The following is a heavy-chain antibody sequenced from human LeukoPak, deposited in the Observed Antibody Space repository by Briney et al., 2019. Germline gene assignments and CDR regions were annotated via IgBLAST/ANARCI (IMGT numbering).Heavy chain of an antibody. CDR1: GFTFSSYG. Sequence: GGSLRLSCAASGFTFSSYGMHWVRQAPGKGLEWVAVISYDGSNKYYADSVKGRFTISRDNSKNTLYLQMNSLRAEDTAVYYCAREESGDYSNYVYDDYWGQGTLVTVSS. V-gene: IGHV3-30*03. D-gene: IGHD4-11*01. CDR3: AREESGDYSNYVYDDY. J-gene: IGHJ4*02. CDR2: ISYDGSNK.